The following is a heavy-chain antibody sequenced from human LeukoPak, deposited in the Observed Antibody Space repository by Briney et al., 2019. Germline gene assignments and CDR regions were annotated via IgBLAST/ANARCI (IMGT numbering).Heavy chain of an antibody. CDR2: INPSGGST. Sequence: ASVKVSCKASGYTFTSYYMHWVRQAPGQGLEWMGIINPSGGSTSYAQKFQGRVTMTRDTSTSTVYMELSSLRSEDTAVYYCARDAYRMVRGVIITFLRRQNWFDPWGQGTLVTVSS. CDR3: ARDAYRMVRGVIITFLRRQNWFDP. D-gene: IGHD3-10*01. J-gene: IGHJ5*02. CDR1: GYTFTSYY. V-gene: IGHV1-46*01.